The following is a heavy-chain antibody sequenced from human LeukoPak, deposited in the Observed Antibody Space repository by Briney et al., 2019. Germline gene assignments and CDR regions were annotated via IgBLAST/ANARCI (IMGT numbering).Heavy chain of an antibody. CDR2: IYHSGTT. CDR3: AREVRSAWASFDP. J-gene: IGHJ5*02. V-gene: IGHV4-38-2*02. D-gene: IGHD1-26*01. CDR1: GYSISSGYY. Sequence: SETLSLTCSVSGYSISSGYYWGWIRQPPGKGLEWIGTIYHSGTTFYNPSLQSRVTVSLDTSKNQFSLKLSSVTAADTAVYYCAREVRSAWASFDPWGQGTLVTVSS.